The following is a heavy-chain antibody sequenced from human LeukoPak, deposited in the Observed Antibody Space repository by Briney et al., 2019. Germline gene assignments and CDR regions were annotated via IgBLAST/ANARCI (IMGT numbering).Heavy chain of an antibody. Sequence: GGSLRLSCAASGFTFNSYAITWVRQAPGKGLEWVSGIGKAGDTYYVGSVRGRFTISRENGKNSLYLQMNSLRVGDTAVYYCTRGVEGFDPWGQGTLVTVSS. CDR3: TRGVEGFDP. D-gene: IGHD3-10*01. CDR2: IGKAGDT. CDR1: GFTFNSYA. V-gene: IGHV3-13*01. J-gene: IGHJ5*02.